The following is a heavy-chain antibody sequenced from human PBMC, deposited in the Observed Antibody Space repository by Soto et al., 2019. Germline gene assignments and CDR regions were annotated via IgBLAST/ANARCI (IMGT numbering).Heavy chain of an antibody. CDR3: ARVGYSSGWYGQYYYGMDV. Sequence: ASVKVSCKASGYTLTSYYMHWVRQAPGQGLEWMGIINPRGGSTSYAQKFQGRVTMTRDTSTSTAYMELSSLRSEDTAVYYCARVGYSSGWYGQYYYGMDVWGQGTTVTVSS. D-gene: IGHD6-19*01. V-gene: IGHV1-46*01. J-gene: IGHJ6*02. CDR1: GYTLTSYY. CDR2: INPRGGST.